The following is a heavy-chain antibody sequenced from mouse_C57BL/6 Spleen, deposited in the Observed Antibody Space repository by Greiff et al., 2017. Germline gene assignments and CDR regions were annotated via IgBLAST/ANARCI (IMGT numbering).Heavy chain of an antibody. CDR1: GFNIKDDY. CDR3: TTKRLGRDFDY. D-gene: IGHD4-1*01. CDR2: IDPENGDT. Sequence: EVQLQQSGAELVRPGASVKLSCTASGFNIKDDYMHWVKQRPEQGLEWIGWIDPENGDTEYASKFQGKATITADTSSNTAYLQLSSLTSEDTAVYYCTTKRLGRDFDYWGQGTTLTVSS. J-gene: IGHJ2*01. V-gene: IGHV14-4*01.